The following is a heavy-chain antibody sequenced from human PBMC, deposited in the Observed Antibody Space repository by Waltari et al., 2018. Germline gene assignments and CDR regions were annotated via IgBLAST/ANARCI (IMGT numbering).Heavy chain of an antibody. CDR2: IIPILGIA. J-gene: IGHJ5*02. Sequence: QVQLVQSGAEVKKPGSSVKVSCKASGGTFSSYTISWVRRAPGQGLEWVGRIIPILGIANYAQKFQVRGTITADKSTSTAYMELSSLRSEDTAVYYCAREGRVVVVAATPGWFDPWGQGTLVTVSS. D-gene: IGHD2-15*01. CDR1: GGTFSSYT. CDR3: AREGRVVVVAATPGWFDP. V-gene: IGHV1-69*08.